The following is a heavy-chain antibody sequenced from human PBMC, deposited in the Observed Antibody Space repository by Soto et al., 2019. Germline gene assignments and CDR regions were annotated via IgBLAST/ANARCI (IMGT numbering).Heavy chain of an antibody. CDR2: IYYSGST. J-gene: IGHJ6*02. CDR1: GGSISSGDYY. Sequence: QVQLQESGPGLVKPSQTLSLTCTVSGGSISSGDYYWSWIRQPPGKGLEWIGYIYYSGSTYYNPSLKSRVTISVDTSKNQFSLKLSSVTAADTAVYYCARDLXXXXXXXXTPNAYYYGMDVWGQGTTVTVSS. V-gene: IGHV4-30-4*01. CDR3: ARDLXXXXXXXXTPNAYYYGMDV.